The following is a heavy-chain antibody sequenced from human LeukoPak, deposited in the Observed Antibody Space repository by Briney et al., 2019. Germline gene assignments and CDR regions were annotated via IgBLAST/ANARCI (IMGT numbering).Heavy chain of an antibody. Sequence: SETLSLTCTVSGGSISSYYWSWIRQPPGKGLEWIGYIYYSGSTSYNPSLKSRVTISVDTSKNQFSLKLSSVTAADTAVYYCARGARGEDYWGQGTLVTVSS. V-gene: IGHV4-59*01. J-gene: IGHJ4*02. CDR1: GGSISSYY. CDR2: IYYSGST. CDR3: ARGARGEDY.